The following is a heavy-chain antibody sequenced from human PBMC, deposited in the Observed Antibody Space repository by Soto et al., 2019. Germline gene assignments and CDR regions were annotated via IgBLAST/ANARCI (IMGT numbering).Heavy chain of an antibody. CDR2: IYNSGTT. CDR1: GGSISSYY. J-gene: IGHJ4*02. Sequence: PSETLSLTCTVSGGSISSYYWSWIRQPPGKGLEWIGYIYNSGTTNYNPSLKSRVTISIDTSKNQFSLRLSSVTAADTALYYCVRDGNSWGQGILVTVSS. V-gene: IGHV4-59*01. CDR3: VRDGNS. D-gene: IGHD1-26*01.